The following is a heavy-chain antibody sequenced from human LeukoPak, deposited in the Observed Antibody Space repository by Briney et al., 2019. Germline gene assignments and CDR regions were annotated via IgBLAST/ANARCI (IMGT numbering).Heavy chain of an antibody. CDR1: GFTFSSYG. D-gene: IGHD3-10*01. J-gene: IGHJ4*02. V-gene: IGHV3-30*18. CDR2: ISYDGSNK. Sequence: PGGPLRLSCAASGFTFSSYGMHWGRQSPGKGLEWVAVISYDGSNKYYADSVKARFTISRDNSKNTLYLQMNSLRAEDTAVYYCAKDAGAMVRGVIDYWGQGTLVTVSS. CDR3: AKDAGAMVRGVIDY.